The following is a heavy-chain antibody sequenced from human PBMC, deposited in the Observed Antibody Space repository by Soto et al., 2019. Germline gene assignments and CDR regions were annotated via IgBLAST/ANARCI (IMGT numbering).Heavy chain of an antibody. Sequence: PSETLSLTCTVSGGSINTGGYFWTWIRQHPGKGLEWIGYIASSGSTYYNPSLKGRLTIAAVTSENQFSLRLTSVTAADTAVYYCSRVHFVETYRKETFYYFDYWGQGSLVTVSS. V-gene: IGHV4-31*03. J-gene: IGHJ4*02. CDR3: SRVHFVETYRKETFYYFDY. CDR2: IASSGST. CDR1: GGSINTGGYF. D-gene: IGHD2-21*01.